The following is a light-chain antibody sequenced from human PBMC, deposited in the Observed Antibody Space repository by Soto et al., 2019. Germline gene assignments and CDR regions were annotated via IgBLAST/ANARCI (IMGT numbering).Light chain of an antibody. J-gene: IGKJ1*01. V-gene: IGKV3-20*01. Sequence: IVMTQSPATLSVSPGERATLSCRARQSVSNNYLAWYQQKPGQAPRLLIYGASNRATGIPDRFSGSGSGTDFTLTISRLEPEDFAVYYCQQYGSSGTFGQGTKVDIK. CDR3: QQYGSSGT. CDR1: QSVSNNY. CDR2: GAS.